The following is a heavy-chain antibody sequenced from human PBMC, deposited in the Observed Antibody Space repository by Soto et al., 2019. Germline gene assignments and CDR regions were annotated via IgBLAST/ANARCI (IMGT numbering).Heavy chain of an antibody. Sequence: PWGSLRLSCVASGFTFTSYSMHWVRQAPGKGLEYVSTISVNGAITYYADSVKGRFTISRENSMNKLYLQMSSLRAEDMAVYYWARGRGNSNYWYFELWGRGNRGNVSS. CDR3: ARGRGNSNYWYFEL. J-gene: IGHJ2*01. V-gene: IGHV3-64*02. CDR1: GFTFTSYS. CDR2: ISVNGAIT. D-gene: IGHD2-21*01.